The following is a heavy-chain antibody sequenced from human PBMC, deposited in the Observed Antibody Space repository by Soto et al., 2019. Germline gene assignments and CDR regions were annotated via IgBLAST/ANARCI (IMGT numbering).Heavy chain of an antibody. CDR3: ARGRGWRDY. Sequence: QVQLVQSGAEVKKPGASVKVSCKASGYTFTNYDINWVRQAPGQGLEWMGWMDPNSGNTDYAQKFQGRVTITRNTSISTADLALSSLSSEDTAVYYCARGRGWRDYWGQGTLVTVSS. D-gene: IGHD6-19*01. CDR2: MDPNSGNT. V-gene: IGHV1-8*01. J-gene: IGHJ4*02. CDR1: GYTFTNYD.